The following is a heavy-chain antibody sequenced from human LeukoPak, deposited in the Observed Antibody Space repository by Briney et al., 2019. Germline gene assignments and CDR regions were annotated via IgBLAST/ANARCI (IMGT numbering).Heavy chain of an antibody. CDR2: IFYSGST. CDR3: AQTGVANDAFDI. CDR1: GGSISSYY. D-gene: IGHD2-15*01. J-gene: IGHJ3*02. V-gene: IGHV4-59*12. Sequence: PSETLSLTCTVSGGSISSYYWSWIRQPPGKGLEWIGCIFYSGSTNYNPSLKSRVTISVDTSKNQFSLKLSSVTAADTAVYYCAQTGVANDAFDIWGQGTMVTVSS.